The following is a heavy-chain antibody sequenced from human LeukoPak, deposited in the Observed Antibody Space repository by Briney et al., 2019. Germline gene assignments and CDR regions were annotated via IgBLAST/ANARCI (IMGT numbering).Heavy chain of an antibody. CDR1: GGSISSYY. Sequence: SETLSLTCTVSGGSISSYYWSWIRQPPGKGLEWIGYIYYSGSTNYNPSLKSRVTISVDTSKNQFSLKLSSVTAADTAVYYCARGDYDILIGHNWFDPWGQGTLVTVSS. D-gene: IGHD3-9*01. CDR2: IYYSGST. J-gene: IGHJ5*02. V-gene: IGHV4-59*01. CDR3: ARGDYDILIGHNWFDP.